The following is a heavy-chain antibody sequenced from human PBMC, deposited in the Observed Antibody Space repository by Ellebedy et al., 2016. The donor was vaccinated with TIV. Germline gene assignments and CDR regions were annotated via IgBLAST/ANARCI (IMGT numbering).Heavy chain of an antibody. V-gene: IGHV5-51*01. J-gene: IGHJ5*02. CDR3: ARRYQPFGEGFDP. Sequence: GESLKISCKGSGYSFTNYWIGWVRQMPGKGLEWMGIIYPGDSDTRYSPSFQGQVTISADKSISTAYLQWSSLKASDTAIYYCARRYQPFGEGFDPWGQGTLVTVSS. D-gene: IGHD2-2*01. CDR1: GYSFTNYW. CDR2: IYPGDSDT.